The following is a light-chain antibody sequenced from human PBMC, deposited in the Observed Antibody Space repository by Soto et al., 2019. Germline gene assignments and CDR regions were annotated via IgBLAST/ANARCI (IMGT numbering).Light chain of an antibody. V-gene: IGKV1-6*01. CDR1: QGIRND. Sequence: AIQITQSPSSLSASGGDRVTITCRASQGIRNDLGWYQQKPGKAPKLLIYAASSLQSGVPSRFSGSGSGTDFTLTISSLQPEDFATYYCLQDYNYPWTFGQGTKVDIK. CDR3: LQDYNYPWT. J-gene: IGKJ1*01. CDR2: AAS.